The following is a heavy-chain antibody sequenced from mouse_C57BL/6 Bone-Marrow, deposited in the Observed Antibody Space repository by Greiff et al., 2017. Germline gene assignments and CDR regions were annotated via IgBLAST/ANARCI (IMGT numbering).Heavy chain of an antibody. CDR3: ARSRGLLNY. CDR1: GYTFTDYY. Sequence: EVPLQQSGPELVKPGASVKISCKASGYTFTDYYMNWVKQSHGKSLEWLGDINPNNGGTSYNQKFKGKATLTVDKSSSTAYMELRSLTSEYSAVYYCARSRGLLNYGGQGTTLTVSS. J-gene: IGHJ2*01. CDR2: INPNNGGT. V-gene: IGHV1-26*01. D-gene: IGHD2-3*01.